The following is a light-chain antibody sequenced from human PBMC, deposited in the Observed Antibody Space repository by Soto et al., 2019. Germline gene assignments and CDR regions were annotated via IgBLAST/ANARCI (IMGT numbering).Light chain of an antibody. V-gene: IGKV3-11*01. CDR1: QSVSSY. CDR2: AAS. J-gene: IGKJ1*01. CDR3: QQRSNWPPWT. Sequence: VMTQSPATLSLSPGERATLSCRASQSVSSYLAWYQQKPGQAPRLLIYAASNRATGIPARFSGSGSGTDFTLTISSLEPEDFAVYYCQQRSNWPPWTFGQGTKVDIK.